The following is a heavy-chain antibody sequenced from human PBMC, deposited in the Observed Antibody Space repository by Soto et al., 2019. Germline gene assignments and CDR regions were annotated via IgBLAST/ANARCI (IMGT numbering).Heavy chain of an antibody. J-gene: IGHJ4*02. CDR1: GFSVDKAW. CDR3: TALRWNFWSTD. D-gene: IGHD3-3*01. V-gene: IGHV3-15*01. CDR2: IKGIPDGGKT. Sequence: EVQLVESGGGLVKPGGSLRVSCTVSGFSVDKAWMGWVRQAPGKGLEWVGRIKGIPDGGKTEFGAPVKGRFTISRDSSENKVYLEMNSLKTEDTAVYYCTALRWNFWSTDWGQGTLVTVSS.